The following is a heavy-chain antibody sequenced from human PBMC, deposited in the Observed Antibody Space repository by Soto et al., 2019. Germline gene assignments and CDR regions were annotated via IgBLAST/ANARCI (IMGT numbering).Heavy chain of an antibody. CDR3: ARAQYYYDSSGYYPAEYFQH. CDR2: IYYSGST. D-gene: IGHD3-22*01. Sequence: QVQLQESGPGLVKPSQTLSLTCTVSGGSISSGGYYWSWIRQHPGKGLEWIGYIYYSGSTYYNPSLKSRVTISVDTSKNQCSLKLSSVTAADTAVYYCARAQYYYDSSGYYPAEYFQHWGQGTLVTVSA. CDR1: GGSISSGGYY. V-gene: IGHV4-31*03. J-gene: IGHJ1*01.